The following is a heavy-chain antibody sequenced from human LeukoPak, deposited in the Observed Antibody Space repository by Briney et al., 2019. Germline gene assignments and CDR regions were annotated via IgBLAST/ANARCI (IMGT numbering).Heavy chain of an antibody. J-gene: IGHJ3*02. D-gene: IGHD6-13*01. V-gene: IGHV3-23*01. CDR3: AKIGYSSSLADGTDAFDI. CDR1: GFTFSSYA. Sequence: PGESLRLSCAASGFTFSSYAMSWVRQAPGKGLEWVSAISGSGGSTYYADSVKGRFTISRDNSKNTLYLQMNSLRAEDTAVYYCAKIGYSSSLADGTDAFDIWGQGTMVTVSS. CDR2: ISGSGGST.